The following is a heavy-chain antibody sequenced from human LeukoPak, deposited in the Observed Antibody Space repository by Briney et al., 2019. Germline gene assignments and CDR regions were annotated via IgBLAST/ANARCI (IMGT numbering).Heavy chain of an antibody. CDR3: ARDDKGDGSGSSWYNWFDP. CDR1: GFTFSTYT. CDR2: ISSSSSYI. J-gene: IGHJ5*02. D-gene: IGHD3-10*01. V-gene: IGHV3-21*01. Sequence: GGPLRLSCAASGFTFSTYTMNWVSQAPGKGLEWVSTISSSSSYIYYGDSVKGRFTISRDNAKNSLYLQMNSLRAEDTAVYYCARDDKGDGSGSSWYNWFDPWGQGTLVTVSS.